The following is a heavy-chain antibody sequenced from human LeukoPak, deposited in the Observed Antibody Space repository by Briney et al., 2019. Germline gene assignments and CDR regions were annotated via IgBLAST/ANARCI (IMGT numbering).Heavy chain of an antibody. CDR2: IDNRGST. Sequence: PSETLSLACGVSGGSFNFYFWHWIRQPPGKGLEWIGEIDNRGSTSYNPSLKSRVTLSVDTTRNHFSLQLTSVTATDTAVYYCARDSDSGFGWGQGTVVTISS. V-gene: IGHV4-34*01. D-gene: IGHD3-16*01. J-gene: IGHJ4*02. CDR1: GGSFNFYF. CDR3: ARDSDSGFG.